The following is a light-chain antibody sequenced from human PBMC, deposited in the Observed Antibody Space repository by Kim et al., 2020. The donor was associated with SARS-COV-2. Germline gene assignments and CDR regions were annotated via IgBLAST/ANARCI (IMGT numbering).Light chain of an antibody. J-gene: IGLJ2*01. CDR3: QTWDSSSVI. CDR2: QDT. CDR1: KLEDKY. V-gene: IGLV3-1*01. Sequence: SYELTQPPSVSVYPGQTASITCSGDKLEDKYVCWYQQKAGQSPVLLIYQDTKWPSGIPERFSGSNSGNTATLTISGTQARDEADYYCQTWDSSSVIFGGGTQLTVL.